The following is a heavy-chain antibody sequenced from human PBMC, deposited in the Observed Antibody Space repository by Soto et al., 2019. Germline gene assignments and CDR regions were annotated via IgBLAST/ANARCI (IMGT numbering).Heavy chain of an antibody. D-gene: IGHD2-2*01. CDR2: IYPGDSDT. Sequence: LGESLKISCKGSGYSFTSYWIGWVRQMPGKGLEWMGIIYPGDSDTRYSPSFQGQVTISADKSISTAYLQWSSLKASDTAMYYCARQHCSSTSCYVWDYYMDVWGKGTTVTVSS. J-gene: IGHJ6*03. CDR3: ARQHCSSTSCYVWDYYMDV. V-gene: IGHV5-51*01. CDR1: GYSFTSYW.